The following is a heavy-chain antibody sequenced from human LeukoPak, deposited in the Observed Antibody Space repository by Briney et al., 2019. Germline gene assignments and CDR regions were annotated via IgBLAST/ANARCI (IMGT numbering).Heavy chain of an antibody. CDR3: ASTTMVRGVID. V-gene: IGHV4-39*01. J-gene: IGHJ4*02. Sequence: SETLSLTCTVSGGSISSSSYYWGWIRQPPGKGLEWIGSIHYSGSTNYNPSLKSRITISVDTSKNQVSLKLSSVTAADTAVFYCASTTMVRGVIDWGQGILVTVSS. CDR2: IHYSGST. D-gene: IGHD3-10*01. CDR1: GGSISSSSYY.